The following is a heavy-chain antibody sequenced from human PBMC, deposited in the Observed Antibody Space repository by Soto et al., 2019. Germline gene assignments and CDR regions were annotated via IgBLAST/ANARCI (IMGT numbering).Heavy chain of an antibody. D-gene: IGHD6-13*01. CDR2: ISYDGSNK. V-gene: IGHV3-30*18. J-gene: IGHJ6*02. CDR1: GFTFSSYG. Sequence: GGSLRLSCAASGFTFSSYGMHWVRQAPGKGLEWVAVISYDGSNKYYADSVKGRFTISRDNSKNTLYLQMNSLRAEDTAVYYCAKEARWYSNSAYYYYGMDVWGQGTTVTVSS. CDR3: AKEARWYSNSAYYYYGMDV.